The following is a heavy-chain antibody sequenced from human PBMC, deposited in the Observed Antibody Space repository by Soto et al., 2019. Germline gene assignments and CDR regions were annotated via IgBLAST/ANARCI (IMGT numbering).Heavy chain of an antibody. Sequence: GGSLRLSCAASGFTFSSYAMSWVRQAPGKGLEWVSAISGSGGSTYYADSVKGRFTISRDNSKNTLYLQMNSLRAEDTAVYYCAKALSSGWYQNWFDPWGQGTLVTVSS. CDR3: AKALSSGWYQNWFDP. D-gene: IGHD6-19*01. J-gene: IGHJ5*02. V-gene: IGHV3-23*01. CDR2: ISGSGGST. CDR1: GFTFSSYA.